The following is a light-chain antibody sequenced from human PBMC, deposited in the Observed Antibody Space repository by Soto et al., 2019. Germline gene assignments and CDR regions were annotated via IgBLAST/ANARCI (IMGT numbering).Light chain of an antibody. CDR1: QVIRND. CDR2: AAP. CDR3: LQHDSYPLLT. V-gene: IGKV1-17*02. Sequence: DIQMTQSPSSLSASVGDRATITCRASQVIRNDLVWYQQKPWKAPKRLIHAAPSLQSGVPSRCSGSGPGTAFNLTIRNLQPKDYATYSCLQHDSYPLLTFGGGTWGEIK. J-gene: IGKJ4*01.